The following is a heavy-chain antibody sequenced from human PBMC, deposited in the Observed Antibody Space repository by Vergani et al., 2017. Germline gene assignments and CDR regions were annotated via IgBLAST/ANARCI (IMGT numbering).Heavy chain of an antibody. CDR1: GGSISSYY. J-gene: IGHJ5*02. V-gene: IGHV4-59*01. D-gene: IGHD5-18*01. Sequence: QVQLQESGPGLVKPSETLSLTCTVSGGSISSYYWSWIRQPPGKGLEWIGYIYYSGSTNYNPSLKSRVTISVDTSKNQFSLKLSSVTAADTAVYYCARLLGTARAHNWFDPWGQGTLVTVSS. CDR2: IYYSGST. CDR3: ARLLGTARAHNWFDP.